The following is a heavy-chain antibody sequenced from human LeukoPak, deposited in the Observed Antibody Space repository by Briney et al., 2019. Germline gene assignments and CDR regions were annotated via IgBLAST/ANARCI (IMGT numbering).Heavy chain of an antibody. V-gene: IGHV3-23*01. CDR2: ISGSDGST. CDR3: AKARMITFGEVITPLDY. D-gene: IGHD3-16*02. Sequence: PGGSLRLSCAASGFTFSSYAMSWVRQAPGKGLEWVSTISGSDGSTYYADSVKGRFTISRDNSKNTLYLQINSLRAEDTAVYYCAKARMITFGEVITPLDYWGQGTLATVPS. CDR1: GFTFSSYA. J-gene: IGHJ4*02.